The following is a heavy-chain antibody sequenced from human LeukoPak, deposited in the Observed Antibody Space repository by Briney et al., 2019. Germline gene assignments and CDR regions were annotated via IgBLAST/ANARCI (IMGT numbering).Heavy chain of an antibody. D-gene: IGHD3-16*01. V-gene: IGHV3-30*02. CDR1: GFTFSTYG. CDR2: IRYDGNNK. Sequence: PGGSLSLSCAASGFTFSTYGMHWVRQAPGKGLEWVAFIRYDGNNKYYADSVKGRFTISRDNSENMLYLEMKSLRPEDTAVYYCAKNGPDYIWGNYLDYWAQGTLVTVSS. J-gene: IGHJ4*02. CDR3: AKNGPDYIWGNYLDY.